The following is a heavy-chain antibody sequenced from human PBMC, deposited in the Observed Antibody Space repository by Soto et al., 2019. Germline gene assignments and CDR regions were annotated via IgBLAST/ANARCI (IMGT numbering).Heavy chain of an antibody. D-gene: IGHD2-8*01. Sequence: EVQMLESGGGLVQPGGSLRLSCSVSGFTFSAHAMSWLRQPPGKGLEWVSTVSATDGSTDYADSVKGRFTITRDKSKNTLYLHMSSLRLEDTAIYYCAKDRFNGAFDIWGQGTMVPVSS. CDR2: VSATDGST. J-gene: IGHJ3*02. CDR1: GFTFSAHA. CDR3: AKDRFNGAFDI. V-gene: IGHV3-23*01.